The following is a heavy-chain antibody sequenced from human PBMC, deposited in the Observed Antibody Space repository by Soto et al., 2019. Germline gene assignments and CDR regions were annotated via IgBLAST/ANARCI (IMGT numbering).Heavy chain of an antibody. V-gene: IGHV3-23*01. Sequence: EVLLLESGGLLVQPGGSLRLSCAASGFTFSNYAMSWVRQAPGKGLEWVSFISVSGGATNYADSVKGRFTISRDNSKNMLYLQMNSLRAEDTAVYYCAKLEQWLEHVYYFDYWGQGTLVTVAS. CDR2: ISVSGGAT. CDR3: AKLEQWLEHVYYFDY. J-gene: IGHJ4*02. D-gene: IGHD6-19*01. CDR1: GFTFSNYA.